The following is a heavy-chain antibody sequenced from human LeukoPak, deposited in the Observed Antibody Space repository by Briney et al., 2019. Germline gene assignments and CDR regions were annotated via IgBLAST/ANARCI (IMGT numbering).Heavy chain of an antibody. J-gene: IGHJ5*02. CDR3: ARFPGNEYYYDSSGYYFPWFDP. Sequence: SETLSLTCTVSGGSISSSSYYRGWIRQPPGKGLEWIGSIYYSGSTYYNPSLKSRVTISVDTSKNQFSLKLSSVTAADTAVYYCARFPGNEYYYDSSGYYFPWFDPWGQGTLVTVSS. CDR1: GGSISSSSYY. D-gene: IGHD3-22*01. V-gene: IGHV4-39*01. CDR2: IYYSGST.